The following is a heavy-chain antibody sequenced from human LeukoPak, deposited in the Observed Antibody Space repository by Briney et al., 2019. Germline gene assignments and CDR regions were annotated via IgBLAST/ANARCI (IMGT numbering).Heavy chain of an antibody. D-gene: IGHD1-7*01. CDR1: GGSFSGYY. Sequence: SETLSLTCAVYGGSFSGYYWSWIRQPPGKGLEWIGEINHSGSTNYNPSLKSRVTISVDTSKNQFSLKLSSVTAADTAVYYCARDCHRGSGSWNYACYWGQGTLVTVSS. J-gene: IGHJ4*02. CDR2: INHSGST. CDR3: ARDCHRGSGSWNYACY. V-gene: IGHV4-34*01.